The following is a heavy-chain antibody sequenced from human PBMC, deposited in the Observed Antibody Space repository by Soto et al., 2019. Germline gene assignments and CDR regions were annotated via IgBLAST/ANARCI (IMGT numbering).Heavy chain of an antibody. J-gene: IGHJ4*02. D-gene: IGHD1-26*01. CDR3: ATGIVGATLHFPFDY. V-gene: IGHV1-18*01. Sequence: ASVKVSCKASGYTFTTYAISWVRQAPGQGLEWMGWISAFNGKTIYAQKFQGRVTMTEDTPTSTAYMELSSLTSEDTAVYYCATGIVGATLHFPFDYWGQGTLVTVSS. CDR2: ISAFNGKT. CDR1: GYTFTTYA.